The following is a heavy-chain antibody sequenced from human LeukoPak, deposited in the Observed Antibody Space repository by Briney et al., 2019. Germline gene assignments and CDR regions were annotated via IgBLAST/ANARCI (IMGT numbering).Heavy chain of an antibody. CDR1: GGSISSSSYY. D-gene: IGHD3-10*01. J-gene: IGHJ4*02. CDR2: INYSGST. Sequence: PSETLSLTCTVSGGSISSSSYYWGWIRQPPGKGLECIGSINYSGSTYYIPSLKSRVTISVDTSKNQISLKLSSVTAADTAVYYCAREEKVRGVDSYFDYWGQGTLVTVSS. CDR3: AREEKVRGVDSYFDY. V-gene: IGHV4-39*07.